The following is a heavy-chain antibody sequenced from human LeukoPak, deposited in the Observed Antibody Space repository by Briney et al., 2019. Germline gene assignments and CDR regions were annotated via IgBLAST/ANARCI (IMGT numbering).Heavy chain of an antibody. V-gene: IGHV4-59*01. D-gene: IGHD3-3*01. CDR2: IYYSGST. CDR3: ARGTYDFWSGYYPIDY. J-gene: IGHJ4*02. CDR1: GGSISSYY. Sequence: SETLSLTCTVSGGSISSYYWSWIRQPPGKGLEWIGYIYYSGSTHYNPSLKSRVTISVDTSKNQFSLKLSSVTAADTAVYYCARGTYDFWSGYYPIDYWGQGTLVTVSS.